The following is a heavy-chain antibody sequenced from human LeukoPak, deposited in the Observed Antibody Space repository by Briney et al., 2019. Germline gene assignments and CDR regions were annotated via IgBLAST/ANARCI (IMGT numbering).Heavy chain of an antibody. J-gene: IGHJ6*02. CDR2: IWYDGSNK. V-gene: IGHV3-33*01. Sequence: GGSLRLSCAASGFTFSSHGMHWVRQAPGKGLEWVAVIWYDGSNKYYADSVKGRFTISRDNSKNTLYLQMNSLRAEDTAVYYCARSELRYFDWLLPQYYYYGMDVWGQGTTVTVSS. CDR1: GFTFSSHG. D-gene: IGHD3-9*01. CDR3: ARSELRYFDWLLPQYYYYGMDV.